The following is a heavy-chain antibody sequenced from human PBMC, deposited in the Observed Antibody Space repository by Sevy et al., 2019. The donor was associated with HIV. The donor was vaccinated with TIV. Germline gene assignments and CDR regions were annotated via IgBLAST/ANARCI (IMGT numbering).Heavy chain of an antibody. V-gene: IGHV3-30*02. J-gene: IGHJ5*02. Sequence: GGSLRLSCAASRFSFNGYGMHWVRQAPGKGLEWVAFIRYDGSNKYYADSVKGRFTISRDESKNKLYLQMNSLRAEDTALYYCARGTPAFCTGGVCVNWFDPWGQGTLVTVSS. D-gene: IGHD2-8*02. CDR2: IRYDGSNK. CDR1: RFSFNGYG. CDR3: ARGTPAFCTGGVCVNWFDP.